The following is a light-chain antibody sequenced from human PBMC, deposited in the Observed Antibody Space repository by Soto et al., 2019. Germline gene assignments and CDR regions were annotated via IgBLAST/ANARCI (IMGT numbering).Light chain of an antibody. Sequence: DIQMTQSPSSLSASVGDTVTITCRASQGISDYLAWYQQKPGKVPKLLIYAASTLQTGVPSRFSGSGAGTDFTLTISSLQPEDVGTYYCQKYDTAPPTFGQGTKVEIK. CDR3: QKYDTAPPT. CDR1: QGISDY. CDR2: AAS. V-gene: IGKV1-27*01. J-gene: IGKJ1*01.